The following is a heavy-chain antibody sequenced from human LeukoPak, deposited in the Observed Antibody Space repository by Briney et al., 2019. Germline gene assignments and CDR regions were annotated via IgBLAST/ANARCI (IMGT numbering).Heavy chain of an antibody. D-gene: IGHD3-10*01. CDR3: AKEVSGSGSYDY. V-gene: IGHV3-7*03. Sequence: GGSLRLSCAASGFTFSSYWMSWVRQAPGKGLEWVANIKQDGSEKYYADSVKGRFTISRDNAKNSLYLQMNSLRAEDTALYYCAKEVSGSGSYDYWGQGTLVTVSS. CDR2: IKQDGSEK. CDR1: GFTFSSYW. J-gene: IGHJ4*02.